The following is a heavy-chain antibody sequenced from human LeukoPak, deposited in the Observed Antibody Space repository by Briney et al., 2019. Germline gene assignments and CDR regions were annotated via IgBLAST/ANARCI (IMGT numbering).Heavy chain of an antibody. CDR3: ARDSCSSTSCYPDY. CDR1: GGSISSYY. Sequence: SETLSLTCTVSGGSISSYYWSWIRQPPGKGLEWIGYIYYSGSTNYNPSLKSRVTISVDTSKNQFSLKLSSVTATDTAVYYCARDSCSSTSCYPDYWGQGTLVTVSS. V-gene: IGHV4-59*01. CDR2: IYYSGST. J-gene: IGHJ4*02. D-gene: IGHD2-2*01.